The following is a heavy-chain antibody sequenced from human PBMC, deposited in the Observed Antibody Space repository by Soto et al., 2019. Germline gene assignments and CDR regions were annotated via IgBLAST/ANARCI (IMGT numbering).Heavy chain of an antibody. CDR2: ISGSGGST. V-gene: IGHV3-23*01. Sequence: PGGSLRLSCAASGFTFSSYAMSWVRQAPGKGLEWVSAISGSGGSTYYADSVKGRFTISRDNSKNTLYLQMNSLRAEDTAVYYCAKKSGFDYYGSGSYLSWGQGTLVTVSS. J-gene: IGHJ5*02. CDR1: GFTFSSYA. CDR3: AKKSGFDYYGSGSYLS. D-gene: IGHD3-10*01.